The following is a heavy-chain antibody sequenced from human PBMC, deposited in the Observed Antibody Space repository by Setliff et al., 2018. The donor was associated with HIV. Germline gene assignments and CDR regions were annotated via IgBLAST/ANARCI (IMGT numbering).Heavy chain of an antibody. CDR2: IKPDGSLK. CDR3: TRVGSSGWTPFDY. Sequence: SWVRQAPGKGLEWVATIKPDGSLKHYVDSVEGRFAISRDNAKNSLYLQMNSLRAEDMAVYYCTRVGSSGWTPFDYWGQGTLVTVSS. V-gene: IGHV3-7*01. J-gene: IGHJ4*02. D-gene: IGHD6-19*01.